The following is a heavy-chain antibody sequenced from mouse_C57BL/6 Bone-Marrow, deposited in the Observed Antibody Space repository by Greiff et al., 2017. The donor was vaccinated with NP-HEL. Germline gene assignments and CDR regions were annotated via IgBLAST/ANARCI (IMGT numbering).Heavy chain of an antibody. V-gene: IGHV2-9-1*01. J-gene: IGHJ2*01. Sequence: VMLVESGPGLVAPSQSLSITCTVSGFSLTSYAISWVRQPPGKGLEWLGVIWTGGGTNYNSALNSRLSISKDNSKSQVFLKMNSLQTDDTARYYCARNRDYAKAYYFDYWGQGTTLTVSS. CDR3: ARNRDYAKAYYFDY. D-gene: IGHD2-4*01. CDR2: IWTGGGT. CDR1: GFSLTSYA.